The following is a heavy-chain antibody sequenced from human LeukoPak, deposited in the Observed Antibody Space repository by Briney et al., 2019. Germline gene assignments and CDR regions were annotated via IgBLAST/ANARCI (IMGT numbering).Heavy chain of an antibody. J-gene: IGHJ4*02. CDR1: GYTFTSYG. CDR3: ARPAYCSSTSCYGSYFDY. Sequence: ASVKVSCKASGYTFTSYGISWVRQAPGQGLEWMGIINPSGGSTSYAQKFQGRVTMTRDMSTSTVYMELSSLRSEDTAVYYCARPAYCSSTSCYGSYFDYWGQGTLVTVSS. CDR2: INPSGGST. D-gene: IGHD2-2*01. V-gene: IGHV1-46*01.